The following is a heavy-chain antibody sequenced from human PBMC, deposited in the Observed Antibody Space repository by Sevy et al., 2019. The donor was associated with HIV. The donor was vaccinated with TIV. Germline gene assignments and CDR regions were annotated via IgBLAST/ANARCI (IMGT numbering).Heavy chain of an antibody. J-gene: IGHJ4*02. CDR2: IYTSGST. V-gene: IGHV4-4*07. CDR1: GGSISSYY. D-gene: IGHD5-18*01. Sequence: SETLSLTCTVSGGSISSYYWSWIRQPAGKGVEWIGRIYTSGSTNYNPSLKSRVSMSVDTSKNQFSLKLSSVTAADTAVYYCARGAYSYGLFDFWGQGTLVTVSS. CDR3: ARGAYSYGLFDF.